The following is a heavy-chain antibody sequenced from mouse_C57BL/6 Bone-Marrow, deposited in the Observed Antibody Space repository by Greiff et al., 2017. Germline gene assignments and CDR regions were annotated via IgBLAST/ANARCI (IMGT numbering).Heavy chain of an antibody. Sequence: QVQLQQPGAELVKPGASVKLSCKASGYTFTSYWMHWVKQRPGQGLEWIGMIHPNSGSTNYNEKFKSKATLTVDKSSSTAYMQLSSLTSEDSAVYYCARDGSRGYWYFDVWGTGTTVTVSS. J-gene: IGHJ1*03. CDR2: IHPNSGST. CDR1: GYTFTSYW. D-gene: IGHD1-1*01. V-gene: IGHV1-64*01. CDR3: ARDGSRGYWYFDV.